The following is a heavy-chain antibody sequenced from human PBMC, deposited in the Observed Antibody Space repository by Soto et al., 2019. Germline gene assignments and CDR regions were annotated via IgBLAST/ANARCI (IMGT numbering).Heavy chain of an antibody. J-gene: IGHJ3*01. CDR2: TYYRSKWFH. Sequence: SQTRSLTCAISGDSVSSDITSWNWIRQSPSRGLEWLGRTYYRSKWFHDYAVSVKSRITINPDTSKNQLSLELNSMTPEDTAVYYCARVNALDVWGQGTVVTVSS. V-gene: IGHV6-1*01. D-gene: IGHD2-21*01. CDR1: GDSVSSDITS. CDR3: ARVNALDV.